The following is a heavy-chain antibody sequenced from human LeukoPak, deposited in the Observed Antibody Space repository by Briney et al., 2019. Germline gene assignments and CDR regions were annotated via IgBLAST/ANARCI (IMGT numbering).Heavy chain of an antibody. CDR3: AKDANQLLVGVWFDC. CDR2: ISGSGNSK. Sequence: PGGSLRLSCAASGFTFRSYAMSWVRQAPGKGLEWVSGISGSGNSKYYADSVKGRFTISRDNSKNTLYLQMNSLRAEDTAVYYCAKDANQLLVGVWFDCWGQGTLVTVSS. D-gene: IGHD3-16*01. J-gene: IGHJ4*02. CDR1: GFTFRSYA. V-gene: IGHV3-23*01.